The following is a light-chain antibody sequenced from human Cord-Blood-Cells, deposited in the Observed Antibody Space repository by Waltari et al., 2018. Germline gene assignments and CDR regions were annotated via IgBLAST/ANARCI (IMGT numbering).Light chain of an antibody. Sequence: QLTQPPSSVHASVEDGVTLTCRASQTISSYLNLYQQKPGKPPKLLIYAESSLQSGVPSRVSGSGSGTDCTLTISSLQPEDFATYYCQQSYSTPFTFGPVTKGDIK. CDR3: QQSYSTPFT. V-gene: IGKV1-39*01. CDR2: AES. J-gene: IGKJ3*01. CDR1: QTISSY.